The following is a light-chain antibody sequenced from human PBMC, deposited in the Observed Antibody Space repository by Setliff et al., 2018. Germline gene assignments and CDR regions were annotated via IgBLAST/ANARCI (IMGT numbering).Light chain of an antibody. V-gene: IGLV2-8*01. CDR1: SSDIGDYNY. Sequence: QSALSQPPSAPGSPGQSVTISCTGTSSDIGDYNYVSWYQHHPGKAPKLLIYDVDKRPSGVPDRFSGSKSGNTASLTVSGLQADDEADYYCGAYAGSSKKIFGTGTKGTVL. J-gene: IGLJ1*01. CDR3: GAYAGSSKKI. CDR2: DVD.